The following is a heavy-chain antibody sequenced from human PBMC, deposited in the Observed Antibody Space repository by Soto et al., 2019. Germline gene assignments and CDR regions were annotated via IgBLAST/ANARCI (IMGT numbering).Heavy chain of an antibody. Sequence: XAVQESCRASGYTFTNNDCPWVRQATGQGLEWMGWMNPGSGDTGYAQKFQGRVTMTRNISIATAYMELSSLRSEDTAIYYCARMASFGSLNWFEPWGQGTLVTSPQ. V-gene: IGHV1-8*01. CDR3: ARMASFGSLNWFEP. D-gene: IGHD5-18*01. CDR2: MNPGSGDT. CDR1: GYTFTNND. J-gene: IGHJ5*02.